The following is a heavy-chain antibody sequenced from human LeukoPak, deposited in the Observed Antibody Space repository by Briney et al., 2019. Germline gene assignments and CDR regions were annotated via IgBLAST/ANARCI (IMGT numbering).Heavy chain of an antibody. J-gene: IGHJ4*02. CDR3: ARDKDYDILTGYPPYAY. V-gene: IGHV1-18*04. CDR1: GYTFTSYY. CDR2: ISAYNGNT. D-gene: IGHD3-9*01. Sequence: ASVKVSCKASGYTFTSYYMHWVRQAPGQGLEWMGWISAYNGNTNYAQKLQGRVTMTTDTSTSTAYMELRSLRSDDTAVYYCARDKDYDILTGYPPYAYWGQGTLVTVSS.